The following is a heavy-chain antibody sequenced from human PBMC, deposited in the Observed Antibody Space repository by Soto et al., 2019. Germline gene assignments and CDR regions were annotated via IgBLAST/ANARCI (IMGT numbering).Heavy chain of an antibody. V-gene: IGHV3-23*01. CDR3: AKVRRAVRGVIIPFDY. CDR2: ISGSGGST. CDR1: GFTFSSYA. Sequence: HPGGSLRLSCAASGFTFSSYAMSWVRQAPGKGLEWVSAISGSGGSTYYADSVKGRFTISRDNSKNTLYLQMNSLRAEDTAVYYCAKVRRAVRGVIIPFDYWGQGTLVTVSS. D-gene: IGHD3-10*01. J-gene: IGHJ4*02.